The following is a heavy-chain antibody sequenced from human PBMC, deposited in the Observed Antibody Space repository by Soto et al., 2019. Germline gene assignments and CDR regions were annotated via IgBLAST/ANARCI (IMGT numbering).Heavy chain of an antibody. CDR3: ARGQQLVDSWFDP. Sequence: QVQLVQSGAAVKKPGSSVKVSCKASGGTFSSYTISWVRQAPGQGLEWMGRIIPILGIANYAQKFQGRVTITADKSTSTAYMELSSLRSEDTAVYYCARGQQLVDSWFDPWGQGTLVTVSS. CDR2: IIPILGIA. CDR1: GGTFSSYT. J-gene: IGHJ5*02. V-gene: IGHV1-69*02. D-gene: IGHD6-13*01.